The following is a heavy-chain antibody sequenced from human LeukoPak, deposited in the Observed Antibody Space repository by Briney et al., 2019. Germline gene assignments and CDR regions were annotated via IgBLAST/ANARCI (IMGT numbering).Heavy chain of an antibody. J-gene: IGHJ4*02. CDR2: ISSDGTNK. Sequence: HPGGSLRPSCAASRFTFSIFGMHWVRQAPGKGLEWIAVISSDGTNKYYADSVRGRFTISRDNSKDTLYLQMSSLRIEDTAIYYCRAATRYIDYYYDYWGQGTLVTVSS. D-gene: IGHD3-22*01. CDR1: RFTFSIFG. CDR3: RAATRYIDYYYDY. V-gene: IGHV3-30*03.